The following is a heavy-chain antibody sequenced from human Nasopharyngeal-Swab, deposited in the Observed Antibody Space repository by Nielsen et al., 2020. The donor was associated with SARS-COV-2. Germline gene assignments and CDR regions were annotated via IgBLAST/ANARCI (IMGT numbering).Heavy chain of an antibody. CDR2: IYYSGST. D-gene: IGHD4-23*01. CDR1: GASINSRDYY. J-gene: IGHJ3*02. V-gene: IGHV4-30-4*01. Sequence: SETLSLTSTVSGASINSRDYYWSWIRQPPGKGLEWIGYIYYSGSTYYDPSLKSRVTISMDTSKNHFSLNMTSVSAADTAVYYCARDTNYGGESLSGTFDIWGQGTMVTVSS. CDR3: ARDTNYGGESLSGTFDI.